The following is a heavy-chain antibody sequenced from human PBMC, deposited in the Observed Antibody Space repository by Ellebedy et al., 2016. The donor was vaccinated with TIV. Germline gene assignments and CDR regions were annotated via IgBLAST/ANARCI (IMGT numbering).Heavy chain of an antibody. J-gene: IGHJ4*02. CDR2: ISSSGTNI. D-gene: IGHD3-9*01. Sequence: GGSLRLSCVASGFNFGDYYMSWIRQAPGKGLEWVSYISSSGTNIYYADSVKGRFTISRDNAKKSLFLQMNSVRAEDTAVYYCAREATGTDNWGQGILVSVSS. V-gene: IGHV3-11*01. CDR3: AREATGTDN. CDR1: GFNFGDYY.